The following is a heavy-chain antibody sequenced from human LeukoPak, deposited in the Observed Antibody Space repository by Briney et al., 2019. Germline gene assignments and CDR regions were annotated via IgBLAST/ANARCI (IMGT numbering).Heavy chain of an antibody. CDR2: ISYDGSNK. CDR1: GFTFSSYA. CDR3: AREFWGPDY. Sequence: PGGSLRLSCAASGFTFSSYAMHWVRQAPGKGLEWVAVISYDGSNKYYADSVKGRFTISRDNSKNTLYLQMNSLRAEDTAVYYCAREFWGPDYWGQGTLVTVSS. J-gene: IGHJ4*02. V-gene: IGHV3-30-3*01. D-gene: IGHD7-27*01.